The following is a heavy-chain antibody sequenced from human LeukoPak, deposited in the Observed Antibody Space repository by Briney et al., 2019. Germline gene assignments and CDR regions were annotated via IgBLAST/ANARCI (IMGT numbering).Heavy chain of an antibody. J-gene: IGHJ6*02. CDR2: ISWNSGSI. CDR1: GFTFDDYA. V-gene: IGHV3-9*01. CDR3: AKAARYSSSWYYYYGMDV. D-gene: IGHD6-13*01. Sequence: GRSLRLSCAASGFTFDDYAMHWVRQAPEKGLEWVSGISWNSGSIGYADSVKGRFTISRDNAKNSLYLQMNSLRAEDTALYYCAKAARYSSSWYYYYGMDVWGQGTTVTVPS.